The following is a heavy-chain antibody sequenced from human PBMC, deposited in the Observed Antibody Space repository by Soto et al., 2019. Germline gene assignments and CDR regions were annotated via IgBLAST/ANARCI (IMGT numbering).Heavy chain of an antibody. Sequence: QVQLVQSGAEVKKPGASVKVSCKASGYTFTSYGISWVRQAPGQGLEWMGWISAYNGNTNYAQKLRGRVTMTTDTSTSTAYMELRSLRSDDTAVYYCARDVISYDSSGNDAFDIWGQGTMVTVSS. V-gene: IGHV1-18*01. J-gene: IGHJ3*02. CDR1: GYTFTSYG. CDR2: ISAYNGNT. CDR3: ARDVISYDSSGNDAFDI. D-gene: IGHD3-22*01.